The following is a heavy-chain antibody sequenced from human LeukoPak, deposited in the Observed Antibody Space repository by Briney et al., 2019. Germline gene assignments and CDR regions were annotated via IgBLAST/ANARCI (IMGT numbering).Heavy chain of an antibody. CDR3: ARQGSAYYFDF. J-gene: IGHJ4*02. CDR1: GGSISSSSYY. CDR2: VYYSGRT. Sequence: PSETLSLTCTVSGGSISSSSYYWGWIRQPLGKELQWIASVYYSGRTNYSPSLKSRVTISVDTSEKQFSLQLNSVTAADTAVYYCARQGSAYYFDFWGQGLLVTVSS. V-gene: IGHV4-39*01. D-gene: IGHD2-15*01.